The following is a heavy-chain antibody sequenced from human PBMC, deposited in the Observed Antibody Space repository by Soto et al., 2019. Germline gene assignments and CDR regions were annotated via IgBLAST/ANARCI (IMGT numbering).Heavy chain of an antibody. J-gene: IGHJ6*02. CDR2: IYHAGSV. CDR3: ARTFDYYGMDV. Sequence: SETLSLTCAVSGYSIGSGYYWAWIRQSPGKGLEWVGSIYHAGSVYYNPSLNGRVALSMDTSKNHFSLKLTSVTAADTAVYYCARTFDYYGMDVWGQGTTVTVSS. CDR1: GYSIGSGYY. V-gene: IGHV4-38-2*01.